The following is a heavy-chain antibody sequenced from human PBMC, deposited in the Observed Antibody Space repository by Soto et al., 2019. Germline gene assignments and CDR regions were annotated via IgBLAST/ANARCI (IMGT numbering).Heavy chain of an antibody. Sequence: QVQLVESGGGVVQPGRSLRLSCAASGFTFSSYGMHWVRQAPGKGLEWVAIISYDGSKKYYADSVKGRFTISRENSKNTLYLSMDSLRPEDTAVYYCARLHSDYENYFDYWGQGTLVTVSS. J-gene: IGHJ4*02. CDR1: GFTFSSYG. D-gene: IGHD5-12*01. CDR3: ARLHSDYENYFDY. CDR2: ISYDGSKK. V-gene: IGHV3-30-3*01.